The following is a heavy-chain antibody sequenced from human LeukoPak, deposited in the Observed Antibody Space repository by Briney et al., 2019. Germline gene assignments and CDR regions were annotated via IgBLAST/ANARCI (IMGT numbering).Heavy chain of an antibody. V-gene: IGHV3-30-3*01. Sequence: PGGSLRLSCAASGFTFSSYAMHWVRQAPGKGLEWVAVISYDGSNKYYADSVKGRFTISRDNSKNTLYLQMNSLRAEDTAVYYCASIQLWSHDAFDIWGQGTMVTVSS. CDR3: ASIQLWSHDAFDI. CDR2: ISYDGSNK. CDR1: GFTFSSYA. J-gene: IGHJ3*02. D-gene: IGHD5-18*01.